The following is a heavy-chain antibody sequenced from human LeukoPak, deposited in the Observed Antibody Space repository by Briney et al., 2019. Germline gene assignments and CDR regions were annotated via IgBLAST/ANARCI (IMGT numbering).Heavy chain of an antibody. CDR2: INHSGST. V-gene: IGHV4-34*01. D-gene: IGHD3-22*01. Sequence: PSETLSLTCAVYGGSFSGYYWSWIRQPPGKGLEWIGEINHSGSTNYNPSLKTRVTISVDTSKNQFSLKLSSVTAADTAVYYCVRGLDYYDSSGYFDYWGQGTLVTVSS. CDR3: VRGLDYYDSSGYFDY. CDR1: GGSFSGYY. J-gene: IGHJ4*02.